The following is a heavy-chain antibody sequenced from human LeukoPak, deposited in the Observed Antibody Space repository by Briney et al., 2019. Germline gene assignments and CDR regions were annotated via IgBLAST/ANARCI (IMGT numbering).Heavy chain of an antibody. Sequence: SETLSLTCTVSGGSISSYYWSWIRQPPGKGLEWIGYIYYSGSTNYNPSLKSRVTISKDPSKKQVALKLTSVTAADTAVYYCARGSNWLDPWGQGTLVTVSS. D-gene: IGHD6-6*01. CDR1: GGSISSYY. CDR3: ARGSNWLDP. J-gene: IGHJ5*02. CDR2: IYYSGST. V-gene: IGHV4-59*01.